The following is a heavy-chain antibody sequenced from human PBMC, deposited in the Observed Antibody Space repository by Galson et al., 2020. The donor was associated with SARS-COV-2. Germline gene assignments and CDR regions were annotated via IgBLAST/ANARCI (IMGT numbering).Heavy chain of an antibody. V-gene: IGHV3-23*01. CDR1: GFTFSSYA. CDR3: AKLSIVVVITYIDY. CDR2: ISGSGGST. J-gene: IGHJ4*02. Sequence: GGSLRLSCAASGFTFSSYAMSWVRQAPGKGLEWVSAISGSGGSTYYADSVKGRFTISRDNSKNTLYLQMNSLRAEDTAVYYCAKLSIVVVITYIDYWGQGTLVTVSS. D-gene: IGHD3-22*01.